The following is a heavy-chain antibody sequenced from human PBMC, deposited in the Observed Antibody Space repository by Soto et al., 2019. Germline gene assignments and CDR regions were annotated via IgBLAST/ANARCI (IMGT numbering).Heavy chain of an antibody. CDR3: AREKDYYDSSGYYCFDY. Sequence: GASVKVSCKASGGTFSSYAISWVRQAPGQGLEWMGGIIPIFGTANYAQKFQGRVTITADESTSTAYMELSSLRSEDTAVYYCAREKDYYDSSGYYCFDYWGQGTLVTVSS. J-gene: IGHJ4*02. V-gene: IGHV1-69*13. CDR1: GGTFSSYA. D-gene: IGHD3-22*01. CDR2: IIPIFGTA.